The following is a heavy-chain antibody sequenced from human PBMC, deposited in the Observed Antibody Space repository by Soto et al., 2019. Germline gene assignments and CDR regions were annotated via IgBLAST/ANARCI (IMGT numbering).Heavy chain of an antibody. CDR1: GYSFTSYW. CDR3: ARRLIFGVAPNGMDV. V-gene: IGHV5-10-1*01. CDR2: IDPSDSYT. J-gene: IGHJ6*02. Sequence: KISCKGSGYSFTSYWISWVRQMPGKGLEWMGRIDPSDSYTNYSPSFQGHVTISADKSISTAYLQWSSLKASDTAMYYCARRLIFGVAPNGMDVWGQGTTVTVS. D-gene: IGHD3-3*01.